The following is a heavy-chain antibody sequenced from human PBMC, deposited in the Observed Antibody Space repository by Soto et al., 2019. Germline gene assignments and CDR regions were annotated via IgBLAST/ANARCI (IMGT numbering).Heavy chain of an antibody. D-gene: IGHD2-2*01. J-gene: IGHJ4*02. Sequence: GESLKISCKGSGYSFTSYWIGWVRQVPGKGLEWMGIIFPGDSDTRYSPSFQGQVTISADMSISTAYLQWSSLKASDTAMYYYAKTPYCSTTSCPDYFDYWGQGTLVTVSS. V-gene: IGHV5-51*01. CDR3: AKTPYCSTTSCPDYFDY. CDR2: IFPGDSDT. CDR1: GYSFTSYW.